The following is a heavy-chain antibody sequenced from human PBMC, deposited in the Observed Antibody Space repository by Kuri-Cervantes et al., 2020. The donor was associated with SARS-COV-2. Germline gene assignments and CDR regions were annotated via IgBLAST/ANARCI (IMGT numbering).Heavy chain of an antibody. D-gene: IGHD2-15*01. Sequence: GGSLRLSCAASGFAFSKYAMNWFRLTPGKGLEWVSGVSGSGASTFYADSVKGRFTITRDNSNNMLYLHMDSLRVEDTAVYFCAKAGGYLVVVGIHSDSWGQGTVVTVSS. CDR2: VSGSGAST. J-gene: IGHJ4*02. CDR3: AKAGGYLVVVGIHSDS. CDR1: GFAFSKYA. V-gene: IGHV3-23*01.